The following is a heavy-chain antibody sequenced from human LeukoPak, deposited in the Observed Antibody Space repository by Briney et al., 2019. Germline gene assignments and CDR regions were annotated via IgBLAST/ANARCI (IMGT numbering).Heavy chain of an antibody. Sequence: GGSLRLSCAASGFTFSSYWMSWVRQAPGKGLGWVANIKKDESEKYYVDSVKGRFTISRDNAKNSLYLQMNSLRSEDTAVYYCARVLDSSSVRYQAFEYWGDRALVTVS. CDR2: IKKDESEK. D-gene: IGHD6-19*01. V-gene: IGHV3-7*01. CDR3: ARVLDSSSVRYQAFEY. J-gene: IGHJ4*01. CDR1: GFTFSSYW.